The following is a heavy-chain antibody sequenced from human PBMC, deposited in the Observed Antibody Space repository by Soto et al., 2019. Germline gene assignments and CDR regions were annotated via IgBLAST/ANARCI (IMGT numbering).Heavy chain of an antibody. Sequence: ASVQVSCKASGYTFTAYSIHWVRQAPGQGLEWMGWINPNSGGTKYAQKSQGRVTMTRDTSISTAYMELSWLTSDDTAVFYCARDWNYGMDVWGQGTTVTVSS. CDR1: GYTFTAYS. CDR2: INPNSGGT. D-gene: IGHD1-1*01. CDR3: ARDWNYGMDV. J-gene: IGHJ6*02. V-gene: IGHV1-2*02.